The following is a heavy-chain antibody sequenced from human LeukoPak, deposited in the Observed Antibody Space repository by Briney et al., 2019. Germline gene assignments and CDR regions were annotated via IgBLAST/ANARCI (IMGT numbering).Heavy chain of an antibody. CDR3: ARTTGEGSLDC. J-gene: IGHJ4*02. V-gene: IGHV4-59*08. CDR1: GGSISSFY. D-gene: IGHD7-27*01. Sequence: SETLSLTCTVSGGSISSFYWSWIRQPPGKGLEWIAYIYYKGTSSYNPSLKSRVTIAVDASKNQFSLRLSSVTAADTAVYFCARTTGEGSLDCWGQGTLVTVSS. CDR2: IYYKGTS.